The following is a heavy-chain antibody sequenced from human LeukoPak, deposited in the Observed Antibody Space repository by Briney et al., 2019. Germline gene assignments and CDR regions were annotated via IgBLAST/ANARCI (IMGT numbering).Heavy chain of an antibody. Sequence: PGGSLRLSCAASGFTFSSNYMSWVRQAPGKGLEWVSVIYSGGSTYYADSVKGRFTISRDNSKNTLYLQMNSLRAEDTAVYYCARGLYSYGYAFDYWGQGTLVTVSS. J-gene: IGHJ4*02. V-gene: IGHV3-53*01. CDR1: GFTFSSNY. D-gene: IGHD5-18*01. CDR3: ARGLYSYGYAFDY. CDR2: IYSGGST.